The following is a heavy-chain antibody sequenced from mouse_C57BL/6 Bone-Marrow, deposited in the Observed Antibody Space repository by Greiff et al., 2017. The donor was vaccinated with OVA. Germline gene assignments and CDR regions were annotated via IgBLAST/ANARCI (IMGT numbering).Heavy chain of an antibody. CDR3: TRWCYDYGSSYWYFDV. D-gene: IGHD1-1*01. V-gene: IGHV1-15*01. CDR2: IDPATGVT. CDR1: GYTFTDYE. Sequence: QVQLQQSGAELVRPGASVTLSCKASGYTFTDYEMPWVKQTPVHGLEWIGAIDPATGVTAYNQKFKGKAILTADKSSSTAYMELRSLTSEDSAVYYCTRWCYDYGSSYWYFDVWGTGTTVTVSA. J-gene: IGHJ1*03.